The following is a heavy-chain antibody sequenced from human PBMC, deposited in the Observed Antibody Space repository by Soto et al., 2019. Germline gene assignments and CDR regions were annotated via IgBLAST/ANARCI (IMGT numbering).Heavy chain of an antibody. CDR1: GFTFSNYD. V-gene: IGHV3-23*01. J-gene: IGHJ4*02. CDR3: AKRPASLVCFDY. D-gene: IGHD2-2*01. CDR2: ISGGGGRI. Sequence: EVQLLESGGGLVQPGGSLRLSCAASGFTFSNYDMSWVRQAPGKGLEWVATISGGGGRIYYADSVKGRFTISRDNSKNSLDMELNSLRAETTAVYYCAKRPASLVCFDYWGQGTLVTVSS.